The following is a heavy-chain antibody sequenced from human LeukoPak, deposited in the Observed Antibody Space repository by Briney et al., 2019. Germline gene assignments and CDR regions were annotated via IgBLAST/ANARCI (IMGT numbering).Heavy chain of an antibody. CDR1: GFTFSSYG. Sequence: GGSLRLSCAASGFTFSSYGMHWVRQAPGKGLEWVAFIRYDGSNKYYADSVKGRFTISRDNSKNTLYLQMNSLRAEDTAVYYCAKSQRATYYYDSSGLTIPYYYYYYMDVWGKGTTVTISS. CDR3: AKSQRATYYYDSSGLTIPYYYYYYMDV. D-gene: IGHD3-22*01. V-gene: IGHV3-30*02. J-gene: IGHJ6*03. CDR2: IRYDGSNK.